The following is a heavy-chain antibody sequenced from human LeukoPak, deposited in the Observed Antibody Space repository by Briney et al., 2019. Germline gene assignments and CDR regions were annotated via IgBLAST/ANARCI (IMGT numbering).Heavy chain of an antibody. CDR2: ISDGGTTI. Sequence: GGSLRLSCAASGFTFTAYYMSWIRQAPGKGLQWLSYISDGGTTIFYADSVKGRFTISRDNAKNSLYLQLSSLKGGDTAVYYCARVGKVGATGALDIWGQGTLVTVSS. D-gene: IGHD1-26*01. CDR1: GFTFTAYY. CDR3: ARVGKVGATGALDI. J-gene: IGHJ3*02. V-gene: IGHV3-11*04.